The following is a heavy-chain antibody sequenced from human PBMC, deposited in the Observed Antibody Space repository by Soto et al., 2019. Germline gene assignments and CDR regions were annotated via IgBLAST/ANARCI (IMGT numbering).Heavy chain of an antibody. CDR3: ARVGIPVVTAGWFDR. Sequence: QLQLVQSGAEAKKPGSAVKVSCKASGGSLSTYAVTWVRQAPGQGLEWLGGIIPVLGTTTYAQNFQGRVTITADESTNTAYLEVNSMTSEDTAVYFCARVGIPVVTAGWFDRWGQGTLVTVSS. D-gene: IGHD2-2*01. CDR2: IIPVLGTT. J-gene: IGHJ5*02. V-gene: IGHV1-69*01. CDR1: GGSLSTYA.